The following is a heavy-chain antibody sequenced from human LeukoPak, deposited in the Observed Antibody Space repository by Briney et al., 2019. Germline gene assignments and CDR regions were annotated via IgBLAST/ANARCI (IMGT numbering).Heavy chain of an antibody. V-gene: IGHV1-18*01. CDR1: GYTFTSYG. J-gene: IGHJ5*02. Sequence: GSVKVSCKASGYTFTSYGISWVRQAPGQGLEWMGWISAYNGDTNYAQKLQGRVTMTTDTSTSTAYMELRSLRSDDTAVYYCARDLRGGYCSGGSCYWFDPWGQGTLVTVSS. CDR3: ARDLRGGYCSGGSCYWFDP. D-gene: IGHD2-15*01. CDR2: ISAYNGDT.